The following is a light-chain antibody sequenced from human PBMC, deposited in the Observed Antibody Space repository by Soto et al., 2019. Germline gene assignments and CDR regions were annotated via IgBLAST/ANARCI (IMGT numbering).Light chain of an antibody. CDR3: QHHNSYSQP. V-gene: IGKV1-5*01. CDR1: QSIRHY. CDR2: GAS. J-gene: IGKJ1*01. Sequence: DIQMTQSPPTLSASVGDRVTITCRASQSIRHYLAWYQQMPGKAPKLLIYGASTLQSGVPSRISGSGSGTEISLPIICLQPDDFGTYFCQHHNSYSQPFGQGTKV.